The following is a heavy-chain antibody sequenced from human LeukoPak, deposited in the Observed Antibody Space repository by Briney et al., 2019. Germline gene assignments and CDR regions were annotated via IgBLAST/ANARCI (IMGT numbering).Heavy chain of an antibody. CDR1: GLTFTSYA. J-gene: IGHJ2*01. V-gene: IGHV3-23*01. CDR3: AKMYSSIWSDWYFDL. D-gene: IGHD6-13*01. Sequence: PGGSLRLSCAASGLTFTSYAMTWVRRAPGKGLEWVSSITYGGGSTYYADSVKGRFTISRDNSKNTLYLQMNSLRDEDTAVYYCAKMYSSIWSDWYFDLWGRGTLVTVSS. CDR2: ITYGGGST.